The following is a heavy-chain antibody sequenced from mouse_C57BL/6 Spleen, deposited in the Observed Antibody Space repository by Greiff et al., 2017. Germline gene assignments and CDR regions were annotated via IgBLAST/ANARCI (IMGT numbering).Heavy chain of an antibody. J-gene: IGHJ1*03. CDR1: GYTFTSYW. Sequence: QVQLQQPGAELVRPGSSVKLSCKASGYTFTSYWMDWVKQRPGQGLEWIGNIYPSDSETHYNQKFKDKATLTVDKSSSTAYMQLSSLTSEDSAVYYCARFYYGSSWYFDVWGTGTTGTVSS. V-gene: IGHV1-61*01. CDR2: IYPSDSET. CDR3: ARFYYGSSWYFDV. D-gene: IGHD1-1*01.